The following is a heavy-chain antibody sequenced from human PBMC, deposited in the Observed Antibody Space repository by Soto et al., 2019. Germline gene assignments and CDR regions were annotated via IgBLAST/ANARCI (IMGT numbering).Heavy chain of an antibody. CDR1: GGSFSGYY. D-gene: IGHD2-2*02. CDR3: ARDVFRSSDTCPIGNWFDP. J-gene: IGHJ5*02. Sequence: PSESLSLTCAVSGGSFSGYYWSWVRQPPGKGLEWIAAINNRGTDYNPSLKSRVTMSVDALKNQFSLKLSSLTAADTAVYYCARDVFRSSDTCPIGNWFDPWGQGTLVTVSS. CDR2: INNRGT. V-gene: IGHV4-34*01.